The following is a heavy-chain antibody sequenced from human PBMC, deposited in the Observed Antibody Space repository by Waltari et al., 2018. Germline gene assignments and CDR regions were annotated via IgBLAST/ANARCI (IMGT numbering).Heavy chain of an antibody. Sequence: GWVRQSPGKGLDGIGQVHESGRSDYQPSLVGRVTGSMDTSKNQFSLRVTSVTAADTAIYYCASDRGRGLYLDSWGQGTLVTVSP. CDR2: VHESGRS. CDR3: ASDRGRGLYLDS. V-gene: IGHV4-4*02. J-gene: IGHJ4*02. D-gene: IGHD2-15*01.